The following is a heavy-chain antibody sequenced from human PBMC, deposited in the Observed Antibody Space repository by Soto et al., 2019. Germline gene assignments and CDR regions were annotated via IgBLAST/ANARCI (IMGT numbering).Heavy chain of an antibody. V-gene: IGHV2-5*05. D-gene: IGHD6-13*01. CDR1: GFSLSTSGVG. J-gene: IGHJ4*02. CDR2: IYWDDDK. CDR3: THDAPEKAAADTFDY. Sequence: SGPTLVNPTQTLTLTCTFSGFSLSTSGVGVGWIRQPPGKALEWLALIYWDDDKRYGPSLKSRLTITNDNSKNQVVLTMTNLDPEDTATYYCTHDAPEKAAADTFDYKGQGTLVTVAS.